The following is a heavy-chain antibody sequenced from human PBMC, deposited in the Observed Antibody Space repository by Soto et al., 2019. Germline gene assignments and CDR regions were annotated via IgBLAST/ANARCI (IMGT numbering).Heavy chain of an antibody. V-gene: IGHV4-34*01. CDR2: INHSGST. J-gene: IGHJ5*02. D-gene: IGHD3-10*01. CDR1: GGSFSGYY. CDR3: ARGVKVVRGVILRWFDP. Sequence: SETLSLTCAVYGGSFSGYYWSWIRQPPGKGLEWIGEINHSGSTNYNPSLKSRDTISVDTSKNQFSLKLSSVTAADTAVYYCARGVKVVRGVILRWFDPWGQGTLVTVSS.